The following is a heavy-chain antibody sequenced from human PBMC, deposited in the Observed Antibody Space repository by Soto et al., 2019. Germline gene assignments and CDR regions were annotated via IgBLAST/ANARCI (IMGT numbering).Heavy chain of an antibody. CDR2: ISYDGSNK. D-gene: IGHD6-13*01. J-gene: IGHJ5*01. Sequence: GGSLRLSCAASGFTFSSYGMHWVRQAPGKGLEWVAVISYDGSNKYYADSVKGRFTISRDNSKNTLYLQMNSLRAEDTAVYYCEKDRVAAAGSCNWIDFSGQGILVTVSS. CDR1: GFTFSSYG. V-gene: IGHV3-30*18. CDR3: EKDRVAAAGSCNWIDF.